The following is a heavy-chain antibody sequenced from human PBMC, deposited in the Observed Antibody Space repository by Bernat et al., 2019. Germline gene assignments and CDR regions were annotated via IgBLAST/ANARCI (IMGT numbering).Heavy chain of an antibody. CDR2: IWYDGSNK. J-gene: IGHJ4*02. D-gene: IGHD6-19*01. Sequence: QVHLVESGGGVVQPGRSLRLSCAASGFTFSSYAMHWVRQAPGKGLEWVAVIWYDGSNKHYADSVKGRFTISRDDPRNTLYLQMNSLRAEDTAVYYCARPGPPYASGWYLDYWGQGTLVAVSS. CDR1: GFTFSSYA. CDR3: ARPGPPYASGWYLDY. V-gene: IGHV3-33*01.